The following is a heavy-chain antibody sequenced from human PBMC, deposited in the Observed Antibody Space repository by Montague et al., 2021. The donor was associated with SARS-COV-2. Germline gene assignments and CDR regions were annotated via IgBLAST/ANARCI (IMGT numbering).Heavy chain of an antibody. CDR2: NHHTRSN. V-gene: IGHV4-4*02. D-gene: IGHD1-26*01. Sequence: SETLSLTCVVSGDSISTDNWWSSLRLPPEKRLEWVGENHHTRSNKYKSPLNGRVIMLVTKSWNQSLLRFASVTAADTAIYYCARKGSGRSDLAYWGQGTLVTVSS. J-gene: IGHJ4*02. CDR3: ARKGSGRSDLAY. CDR1: GDSISTDNW.